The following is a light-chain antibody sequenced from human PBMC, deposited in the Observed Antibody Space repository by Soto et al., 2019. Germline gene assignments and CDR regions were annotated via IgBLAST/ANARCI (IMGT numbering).Light chain of an antibody. Sequence: EIVLTQSPATLSLSPGERATLSCRASQSISNYFAWYQQKPGQAPRLLIYDASNRATCIPPRFSCSGSGTDFTLTNSSLEPEESAVYFWQQRDNWPTFVQRTKLQI. CDR1: QSISNY. V-gene: IGKV3-11*01. CDR3: QQRDNWPT. J-gene: IGKJ2*01. CDR2: DAS.